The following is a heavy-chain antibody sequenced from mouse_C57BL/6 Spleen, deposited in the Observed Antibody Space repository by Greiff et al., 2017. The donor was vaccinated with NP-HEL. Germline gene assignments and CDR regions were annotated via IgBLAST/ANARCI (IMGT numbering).Heavy chain of an antibody. V-gene: IGHV5-6*01. CDR1: GFTFSSYG. J-gene: IGHJ3*01. CDR2: ISSGGSYT. CDR3: AREGRAWFAY. Sequence: EVKVVESGGDLVKPGGSLKLSCAASGFTFSSYGMSWVRQTPDKRLEWVATISSGGSYTSYPDSVKGRFTISRDNAKNTLYLQMSSLKSEDTAMYYCAREGRAWFAYWGQGTLVTVSA.